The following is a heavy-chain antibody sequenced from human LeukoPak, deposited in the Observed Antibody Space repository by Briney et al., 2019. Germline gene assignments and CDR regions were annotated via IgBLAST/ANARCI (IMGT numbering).Heavy chain of an antibody. CDR3: ARESSTSQTNLFDY. D-gene: IGHD2-2*01. V-gene: IGHV4-59*11. J-gene: IGHJ4*02. CDR2: LHYRGNT. Sequence: SETLSLTCSVSGDTITNHYWSWIRQPPGKGLEWTGYLHYRGNTNHNSSLRGRVTISLDTSKNKFSLRLSSVTAADTAIYFCARESSTSQTNLFDYWGQGTLVTVSS. CDR1: GDTITNHY.